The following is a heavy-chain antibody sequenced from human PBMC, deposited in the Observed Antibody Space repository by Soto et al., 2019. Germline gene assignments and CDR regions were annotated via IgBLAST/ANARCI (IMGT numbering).Heavy chain of an antibody. J-gene: IGHJ4*02. CDR2: IKQDGSET. V-gene: IGHV3-7*05. CDR1: GFPFSAYW. D-gene: IGHD2-15*01. CDR3: VRPARSGNSDH. Sequence: GGSLRLSCAASGFPFSAYWMSWVRQAPGKGLEWVANIKQDGSETYYVDSVTGRFAISRDNANNSLYLQMNSLRAEDTAVYYCVRPARSGNSDHWGQGTLVTVSS.